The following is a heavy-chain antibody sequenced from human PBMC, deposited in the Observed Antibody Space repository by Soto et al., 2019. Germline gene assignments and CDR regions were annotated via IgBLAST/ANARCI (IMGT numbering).Heavy chain of an antibody. CDR3: ATDNSGLALDAFDM. V-gene: IGHV3-33*01. CDR1: GFTFSSYG. J-gene: IGHJ3*02. CDR2: IWYDGSIK. D-gene: IGHD6-19*01. Sequence: PGGSLRLSCAASGFTFSSYGMHWVRQAPGKGLEWVAVIWYDGSIKSYADSVKGRLTISRDNSRNRLYLQMNSLRAEDTAVYFCATDNSGLALDAFDMSGQGTMVTVSS.